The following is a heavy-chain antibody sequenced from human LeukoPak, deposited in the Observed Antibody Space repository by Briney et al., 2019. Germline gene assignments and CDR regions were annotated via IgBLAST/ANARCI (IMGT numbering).Heavy chain of an antibody. CDR1: GFTFSSYW. J-gene: IGHJ3*02. Sequence: GSVRLSCAASGFTFSSYWMSWVRRAPGKGLEWVANIKKDGSENDYMDSVKGRFTISRDNAKNSVYLQMNSLRAEDTAVYYCARAGLLVAFDIWGQGTIVSLSS. V-gene: IGHV3-7*04. CDR2: IKKDGSEN. CDR3: ARAGLLVAFDI.